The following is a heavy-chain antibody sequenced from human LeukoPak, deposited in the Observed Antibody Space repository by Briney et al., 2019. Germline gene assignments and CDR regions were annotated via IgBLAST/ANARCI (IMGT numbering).Heavy chain of an antibody. CDR2: MHTSGST. D-gene: IGHD6-13*01. Sequence: SETLSLTCSVSGGSISNYYWSWIRQPAGKGLEWLGRMHTSGSTSYNPSLKSRVTKSVDTSKNQFSLRLSSVTAADTAVYYCAREGCSWYTNYWGQGTLATVSS. CDR1: GGSISNYY. CDR3: AREGCSWYTNY. J-gene: IGHJ4*02. V-gene: IGHV4-4*07.